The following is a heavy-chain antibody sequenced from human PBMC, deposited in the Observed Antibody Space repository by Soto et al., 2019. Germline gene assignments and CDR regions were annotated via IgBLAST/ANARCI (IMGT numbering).Heavy chain of an antibody. CDR2: IYYRGNT. CDR3: ANFLRPGVPAAAISDAFDI. V-gene: IGHV4-39*01. Sequence: SETLSLTCSVSGDSINSDKYYWGWIRQPPGKGLEWIGSIYYRGNTYYNPSLQTRVTISVDKSKSQFSLRLSAVTAADTAVYYCANFLRPGVPAAAISDAFDIWGQGTMVTVSS. CDR1: GDSINSDKYY. D-gene: IGHD2-2*01. J-gene: IGHJ3*02.